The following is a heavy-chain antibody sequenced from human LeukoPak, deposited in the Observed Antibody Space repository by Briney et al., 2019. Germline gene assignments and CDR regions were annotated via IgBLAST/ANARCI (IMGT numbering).Heavy chain of an antibody. J-gene: IGHJ4*02. V-gene: IGHV3-48*01. D-gene: IGHD2-15*01. CDR3: ARDPTLVVAAAYFDY. Sequence: PGGSLRLSCAASGFIFSDYSMNWVRQAPGKGLEWISYISSSGSTMYYADSVRGRFTISRDNAKNSLYLQMNSLRAEDTAVYYCARDPTLVVAAAYFDYWGQGTLVTVSS. CDR2: ISSSGSTM. CDR1: GFIFSDYS.